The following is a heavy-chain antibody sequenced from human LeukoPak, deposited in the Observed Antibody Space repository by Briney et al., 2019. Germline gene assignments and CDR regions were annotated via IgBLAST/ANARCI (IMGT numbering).Heavy chain of an antibody. D-gene: IGHD6-13*01. V-gene: IGHV4-4*07. CDR3: ARVVVNSSSSYYYYYMDV. CDR1: GGSISSYY. CDR2: IDTSGST. Sequence: SEALSLTCTVSGGSISSYYWSWIRQPAGKGLEWIGRIDTSGSTNYNPSLKSRVTISVDKSKNQFSLKLSSVTAADTAVYYCARVVVNSSSSYYYYYMDVWGKGTTVTVSS. J-gene: IGHJ6*03.